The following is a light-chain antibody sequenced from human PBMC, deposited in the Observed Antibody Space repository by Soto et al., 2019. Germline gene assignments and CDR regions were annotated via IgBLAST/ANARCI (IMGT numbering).Light chain of an antibody. CDR2: AAS. V-gene: IGKV1-27*01. CDR1: QGIRNY. Sequence: DIQMTQSPTSLSASVGDRVTITCRASQGIRNYVAWYQQLPGKAPKLLIYAASTLQSGVPSRFSGSRSGTDFTRIINGLQPENVAPYYCQKYSSVPVFGPGTKVEIK. J-gene: IGKJ3*01. CDR3: QKYSSVPV.